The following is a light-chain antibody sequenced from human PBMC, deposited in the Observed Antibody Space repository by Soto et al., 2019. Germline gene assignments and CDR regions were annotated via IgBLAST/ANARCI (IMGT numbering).Light chain of an antibody. CDR1: SGHSNYA. J-gene: IGLJ2*01. CDR3: QTWGSDFVI. Sequence: QSVLTQSPSASASLGASVKLTCTLSSGHSNYAIAWHQQQPDKGPRYLMKLNSDGSHTKGDGIPHRFSGSSSGAERYLTISSLQSEDEADYYCQTWGSDFVIFGGGTKLTVL. CDR2: LNSDGSH. V-gene: IGLV4-69*01.